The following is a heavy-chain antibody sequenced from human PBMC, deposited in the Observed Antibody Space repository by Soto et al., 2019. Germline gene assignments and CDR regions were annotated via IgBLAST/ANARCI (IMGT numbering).Heavy chain of an antibody. Sequence: QLHLVQSGAVVKKPGASVTVSCSASGYPVTAYYMHWVRQAPGRGLEWMGGINPATGAAKYTQTFQGRATMARDTSTSTGFMELRGLTSEDTAVFYCARGGGVGVAGSAAFDMWGQGTLVTVSS. V-gene: IGHV1-2*02. D-gene: IGHD3-3*01. CDR1: GYPVTAYY. J-gene: IGHJ3*02. CDR2: INPATGAA. CDR3: ARGGGVGVAGSAAFDM.